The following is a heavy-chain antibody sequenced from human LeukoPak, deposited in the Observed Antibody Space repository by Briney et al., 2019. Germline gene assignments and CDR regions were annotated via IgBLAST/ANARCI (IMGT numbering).Heavy chain of an antibody. CDR3: ARHNLRSSGWPNFDY. V-gene: IGHV4-4*07. CDR1: GGSISSYY. CDR2: IYTSGST. Sequence: PSETLSLTCTVSGGSISSYYWSWIRQPAGKGLEWIGRIYTSGSTYYNPSLKSRVTISVDTSKNQFSLKLSSVTAADTAVYYCARHNLRSSGWPNFDYWGQGTLVTVSS. D-gene: IGHD6-19*01. J-gene: IGHJ4*02.